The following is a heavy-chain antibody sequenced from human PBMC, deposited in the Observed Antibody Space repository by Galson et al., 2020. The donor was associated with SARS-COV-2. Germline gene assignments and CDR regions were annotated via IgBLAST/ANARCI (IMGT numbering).Heavy chain of an antibody. V-gene: IGHV3-73*01. CDR1: GFTFSGAA. J-gene: IGHJ4*01. Sequence: GESLKISCAASGFTFSGAAIHWVRQASGKGLEWVGRIRTKPKSYATTYAASVKGRFTISRDDSKNTAYLQMNSLKTEDTAVYYCTRPGNCSSTSCFKSWGQGTLVTVSS. D-gene: IGHD2-2*01. CDR2: IRTKPKSYAT. CDR3: TRPGNCSSTSCFKS.